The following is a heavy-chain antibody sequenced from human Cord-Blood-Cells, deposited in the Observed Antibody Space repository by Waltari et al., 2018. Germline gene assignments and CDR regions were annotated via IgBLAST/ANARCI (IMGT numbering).Heavy chain of an antibody. V-gene: IGHV4-34*01. CDR3: ARKRSSSWYGAFDI. J-gene: IGHJ3*02. Sequence: QVQLQQWGAGLLKPSETLSLTCAVYGGSFSGYYWSWIRQPPGKGLEWIGEINNSGSTNYNPSLKSRVTISVDTSKNQFSLKLSSVTAADTAVYYCARKRSSSWYGAFDIWGQGTMVTVSS. CDR1: GGSFSGYY. D-gene: IGHD6-13*01. CDR2: INNSGST.